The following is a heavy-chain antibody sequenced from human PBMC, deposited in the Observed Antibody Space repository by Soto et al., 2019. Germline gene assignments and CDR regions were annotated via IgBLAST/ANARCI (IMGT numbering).Heavy chain of an antibody. D-gene: IGHD5-12*01. CDR1: GCSISSYY. CDR2: IYYSGST. V-gene: IGHV4-59*01. Sequence: TLSLTCTVSGCSISSYYWSWIRQPPGKGLEWIGYIYYSGSTNYNPSLKSRVTISVDTSKNQFSLKLSSVTAADTAVYYCARDARRDGYFSYYYGMDVWGQGTTVTVSS. CDR3: ARDARRDGYFSYYYGMDV. J-gene: IGHJ6*02.